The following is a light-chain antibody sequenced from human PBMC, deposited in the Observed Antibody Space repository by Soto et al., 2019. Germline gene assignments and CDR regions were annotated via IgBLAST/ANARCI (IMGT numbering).Light chain of an antibody. V-gene: IGLV1-44*01. CDR2: NDN. J-gene: IGLJ1*01. Sequence: LTQPPSASGTPGQTVTISCSGSSSNIGSNTVSWYQQLPGAAPTLLIYNDNERPSGVPDRFSGSKSGTSASLAISGLQSEDEADYYCAAWDETLIDVFGTGTKVTVL. CDR1: SSNIGSNT. CDR3: AAWDETLIDV.